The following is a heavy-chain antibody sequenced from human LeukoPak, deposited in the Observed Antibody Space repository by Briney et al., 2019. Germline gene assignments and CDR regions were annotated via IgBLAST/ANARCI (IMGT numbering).Heavy chain of an antibody. CDR1: GDTLTELF. Sequence: ASVKVSCKVSGDTLTELFMHWVRQVPGKGLEWMGGFDPEDGETIYAQKFQARVTMTEYTSTDTAYMELSRLRSEDAAVYYCATVEFLRLDSSGYYPFDYWGQGTLVTVSS. CDR3: ATVEFLRLDSSGYYPFDY. J-gene: IGHJ4*02. D-gene: IGHD3-22*01. V-gene: IGHV1-24*01. CDR2: FDPEDGET.